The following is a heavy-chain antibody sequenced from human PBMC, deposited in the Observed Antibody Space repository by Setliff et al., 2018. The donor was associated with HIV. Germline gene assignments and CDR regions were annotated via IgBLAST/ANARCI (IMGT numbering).Heavy chain of an antibody. CDR3: ARDSSRGDRLRY. D-gene: IGHD2-21*02. Sequence: PGGSLRLSCAASRFTFSNYVMSWVRQAPGRGLEWVSSISPGGIDTYYADSVKGRFTISRDNSKNTLYLQMNSLRVEDTAVYYCARDSSRGDRLRYWGQGTLVTVSS. CDR1: RFTFSNYV. J-gene: IGHJ4*02. V-gene: IGHV3-23*01. CDR2: ISPGGIDT.